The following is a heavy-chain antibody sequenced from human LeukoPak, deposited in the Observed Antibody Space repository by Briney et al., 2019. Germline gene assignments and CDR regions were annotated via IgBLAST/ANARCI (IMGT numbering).Heavy chain of an antibody. CDR1: GFTFSSYG. Sequence: GGSLRLSCAASGFTFSSYGMHWVREAPGKGLEWVAFIRYDGSNKYYADSVKGRFTISRDNSKNTLYLQMNSLRAEDTAVYYCAKDSTVGATPPDYWGQGTLVTVSS. J-gene: IGHJ4*02. V-gene: IGHV3-30*02. D-gene: IGHD1-26*01. CDR2: IRYDGSNK. CDR3: AKDSTVGATPPDY.